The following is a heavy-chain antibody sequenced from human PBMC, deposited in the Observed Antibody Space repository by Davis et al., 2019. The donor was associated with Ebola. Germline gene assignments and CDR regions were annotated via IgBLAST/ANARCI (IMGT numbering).Heavy chain of an antibody. J-gene: IGHJ4*02. CDR2: IYPGDSDT. CDR1: GYSFTSYW. V-gene: IGHV5-51*01. Sequence: KVSCKGSGYSFTSYWIGWVRQKPGKGLEWMGIIYPGDSDTRYSPSFQGQVTISADKSISTAYLQWSSLKASDTAMYYCARLLCSSTSCYGDYWGQGTLVTVSS. CDR3: ARLLCSSTSCYGDY. D-gene: IGHD2-2*01.